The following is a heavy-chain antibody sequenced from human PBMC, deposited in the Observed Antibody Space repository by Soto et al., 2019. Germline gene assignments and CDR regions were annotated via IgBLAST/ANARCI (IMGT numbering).Heavy chain of an antibody. CDR2: IIPIFGTA. Sequence: SVKVSCKASGGTFSSYAISWVRQAPGQGLEWMGGIIPIFGTANYAQKFQGRVTITADESTSTAYMELGSLRSEDTAVYYCARDGSRPYSSGWYGMDVWGQGTTVTVSS. CDR3: ARDGSRPYSSGWYGMDV. D-gene: IGHD6-19*01. CDR1: GGTFSSYA. V-gene: IGHV1-69*13. J-gene: IGHJ6*02.